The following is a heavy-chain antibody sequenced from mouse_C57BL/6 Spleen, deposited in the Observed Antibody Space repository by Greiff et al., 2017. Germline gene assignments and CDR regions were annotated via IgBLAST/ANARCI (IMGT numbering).Heavy chain of an antibody. J-gene: IGHJ4*01. CDR1: GYTFTSYT. Sequence: VQLQQSGAELARPGASVKMSCKASGYTFTSYTMHWVKQRPGQGLEWIGYINPSSGYTKYNQKFKDKATLTADKSSSTAYMQLSSLTSEDSAVYYCARIPGTPYAMDYGGQGTSVTVSS. CDR3: ARIPGTPYAMDY. D-gene: IGHD1-1*01. V-gene: IGHV1-4*01. CDR2: INPSSGYT.